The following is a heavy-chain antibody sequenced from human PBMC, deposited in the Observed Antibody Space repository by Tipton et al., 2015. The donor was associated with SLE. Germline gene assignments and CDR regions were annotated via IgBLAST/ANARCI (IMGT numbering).Heavy chain of an antibody. CDR3: ARERGAARARDYKTWYMDV. CDR2: IRQDGIEK. D-gene: IGHD6-6*01. J-gene: IGHJ6*04. V-gene: IGHV3-7*01. Sequence: QLVQSGGGLVQPGGSLRLSCAVSGFTFSSYWMSWVRQAPGKGLECVANIRQDGIEKYYVDSVKGRFTISRDNAKNSLYLQMNSLRAEDTAVYYCARERGAARARDYKTWYMDVWGKGTTVSVSS. CDR1: GFTFSSYW.